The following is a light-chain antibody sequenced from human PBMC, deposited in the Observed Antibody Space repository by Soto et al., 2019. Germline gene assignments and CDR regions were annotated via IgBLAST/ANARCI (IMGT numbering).Light chain of an antibody. CDR2: GAS. CDR3: QQYDSSPKT. Sequence: EIVLTQSPGTLSLYPGERATLSFRASQSVSSSYLAWYQQKPGQAPRLLIYGASSRATGIPDRFSGSGSGTDFTLTISRLEPEDFAVYYCQQYDSSPKTFGQGTKVDIK. V-gene: IGKV3-20*01. J-gene: IGKJ1*01. CDR1: QSVSSSY.